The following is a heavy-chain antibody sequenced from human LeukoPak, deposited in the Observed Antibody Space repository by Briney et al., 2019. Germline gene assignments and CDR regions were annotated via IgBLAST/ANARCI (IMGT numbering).Heavy chain of an antibody. J-gene: IGHJ5*02. CDR2: IYYSGST. CDR3: ARDPWELQPRRHNWFDP. D-gene: IGHD1-26*01. Sequence: SETLSLTCTVSGGSISSSSYYWGWIRQPPGKGLEWIGSIYYSGSTYYNPSLKSRVTISVDTSKNQFSLKLSSVTAADTAVYYCARDPWELQPRRHNWFDPWGQGTLVTVSS. V-gene: IGHV4-39*02. CDR1: GGSISSSSYY.